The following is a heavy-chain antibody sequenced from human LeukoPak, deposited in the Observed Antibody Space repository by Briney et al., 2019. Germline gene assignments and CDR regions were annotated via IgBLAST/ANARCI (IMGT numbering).Heavy chain of an antibody. CDR1: GFSVTSNY. V-gene: IGHV3-23*01. J-gene: IGHJ4*02. Sequence: PGESLRLSCAASGFSVTSNYMTWVRQAPGKGLEWVAAISVSGGSTNYADSVKGRFTISRDNSKNTLYLQMNSLRAEDTAVYYCAKVFFMDYWGQGTLVTVSS. CDR2: ISVSGGST. D-gene: IGHD2-8*01. CDR3: AKVFFMDY.